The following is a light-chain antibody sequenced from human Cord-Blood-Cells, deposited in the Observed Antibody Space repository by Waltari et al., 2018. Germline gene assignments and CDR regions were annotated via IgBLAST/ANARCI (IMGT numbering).Light chain of an antibody. Sequence: QSVLTQPPSVSGAPGQRVTISCTGSSSNIGAGYDVHWYQHLPGTAPKLLIYGNSNRPSGVPDRFSGPRSGTSASLAITGLQAEDEADYYCQSYDSSLSGWVFGGGTKLTVL. CDR3: QSYDSSLSGWV. J-gene: IGLJ3*02. V-gene: IGLV1-40*01. CDR1: SSNIGAGYD. CDR2: GNS.